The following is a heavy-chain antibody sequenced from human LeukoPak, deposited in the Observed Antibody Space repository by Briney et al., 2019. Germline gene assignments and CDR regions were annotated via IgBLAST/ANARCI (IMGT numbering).Heavy chain of an antibody. D-gene: IGHD3-10*01. CDR1: GFTFSHFA. CDR2: ITDSGDST. Sequence: GGSLRLSCAASGFTFSHFAMRWVREAPGQGLECGSSITDSGDSTFYADSVSGRFTIHRHNSKNTLYLQMKSVRAADTATYYCAKMTNARGRYGSGSHWGQGTLVAVSS. V-gene: IGHV3-23*01. J-gene: IGHJ4*01. CDR3: AKMTNARGRYGSGSH.